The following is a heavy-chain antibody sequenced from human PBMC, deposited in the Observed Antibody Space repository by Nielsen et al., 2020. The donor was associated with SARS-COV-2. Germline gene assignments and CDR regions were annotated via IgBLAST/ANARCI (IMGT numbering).Heavy chain of an antibody. Sequence: GESLKLSCAASGFTFDDYAMHWVRQAPGKGLEWVSSISSSSSSIYYADSVKGRFTISRDNAKNSLYLQMNSLTAEDTAVYYCAREGPFSSYSSGWFAYWGQGALVTVSS. V-gene: IGHV3-21*04. CDR2: ISSSSSSI. J-gene: IGHJ5*01. CDR1: GFTFDDYA. D-gene: IGHD6-19*01. CDR3: AREGPFSSYSSGWFAY.